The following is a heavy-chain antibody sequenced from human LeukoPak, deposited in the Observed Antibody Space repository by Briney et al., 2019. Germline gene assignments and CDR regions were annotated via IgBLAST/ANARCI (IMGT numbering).Heavy chain of an antibody. D-gene: IGHD3-10*01. V-gene: IGHV3-66*02. CDR2: LYSDGTT. Sequence: PGGSLGLSCAASGLSVSSNYMSSVRQAPGKGLEWVSVLYSDGTTYYADSVKGRFTISRDNSKNTLYLQMNSLRAEDTAVYYCVRGMGVSMLYYFDYWGQGTLVTVSS. CDR3: VRGMGVSMLYYFDY. CDR1: GLSVSSNY. J-gene: IGHJ4*02.